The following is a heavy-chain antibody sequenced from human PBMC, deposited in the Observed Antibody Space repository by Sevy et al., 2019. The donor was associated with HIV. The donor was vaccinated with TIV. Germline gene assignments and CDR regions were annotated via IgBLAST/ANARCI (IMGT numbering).Heavy chain of an antibody. CDR2: MQEDGSER. J-gene: IGHJ4*02. D-gene: IGHD5-18*01. V-gene: IGHV3-7*01. CDR1: GFTFSSYW. CDR3: VREGVGGYSYSLDC. Sequence: GGSLRLSCAASGFTFSSYWMSWVRQAPGKGLEWVATMQEDGSERNYVDSVKGRFTISRDNAKNSLYLQMNSLRAEDTAVYYCVREGVGGYSYSLDCWGQGTLVTVSS.